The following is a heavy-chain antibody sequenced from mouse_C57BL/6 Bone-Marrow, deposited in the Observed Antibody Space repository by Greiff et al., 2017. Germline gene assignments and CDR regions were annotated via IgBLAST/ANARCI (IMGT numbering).Heavy chain of an antibody. D-gene: IGHD2-2*01. J-gene: IGHJ2*01. V-gene: IGHV3-6*01. CDR3: ARFYYGYDDY. CDR2: ISYDGSN. CDR1: GYSITSGYY. Sequence: ESGPGLVKPSQSLSLTCSVTGYSITSGYYWNWIRQFPGNKLEWMGYISYDGSNNYNPSLKNRISITRDTSKNQFFLKLNSVTTEDTATYYCARFYYGYDDYWGQGTTLTVSS.